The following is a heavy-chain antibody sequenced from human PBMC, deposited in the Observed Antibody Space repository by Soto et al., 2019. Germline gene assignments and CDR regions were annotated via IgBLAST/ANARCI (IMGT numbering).Heavy chain of an antibody. CDR2: ISVDSVSI. Sequence: EVQLVESGGGLVQPGGYLRLSCVASGFSFDRHAMNWVRQAPGKGLEWLSWISVDSVSIEYSDSVTGRFTMSRDDAKNLVYLQMNSLQDEDTAVYYCARDHRWAFDYWGQGTLVTVTS. V-gene: IGHV3-48*02. J-gene: IGHJ4*02. D-gene: IGHD3-16*01. CDR3: ARDHRWAFDY. CDR1: GFSFDRHA.